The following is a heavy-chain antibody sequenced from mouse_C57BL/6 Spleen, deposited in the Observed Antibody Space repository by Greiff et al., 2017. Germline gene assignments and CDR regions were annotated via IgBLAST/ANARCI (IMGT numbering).Heavy chain of an antibody. CDR3: TTGITTVVAGDY. D-gene: IGHD1-1*01. CDR2: IDPENGDT. V-gene: IGHV14-4*01. Sequence: EVQLVESGAELVRPGASVKLSCTASGFNIKDDYMHWVKQRPEQGLEWIGWIDPENGDTEYASKFQGKATITADTSSNTAYLQLSSLTSEDTAVYYCTTGITTVVAGDYWGQGTTLTVSS. CDR1: GFNIKDDY. J-gene: IGHJ2*01.